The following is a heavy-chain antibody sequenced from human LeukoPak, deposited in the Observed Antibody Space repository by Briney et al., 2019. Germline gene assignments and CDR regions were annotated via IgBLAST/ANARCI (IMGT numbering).Heavy chain of an antibody. J-gene: IGHJ6*02. CDR1: GGSISSYY. V-gene: IGHV4-59*08. CDR2: IYYSGST. CDR3: ARHGPYYYCGMDV. Sequence: KPSETLSLTCTVSGGSISSYYWSWIRQPPGKGLEWIGYIYYSGSTNYNPSLKSRVTISVDTSKNQFSLKLSSVTAADTAVYYCARHGPYYYCGMDVWGQGTTVTVSS.